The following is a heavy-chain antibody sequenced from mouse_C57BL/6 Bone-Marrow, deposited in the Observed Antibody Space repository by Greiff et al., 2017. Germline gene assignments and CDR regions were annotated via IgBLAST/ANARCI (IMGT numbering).Heavy chain of an antibody. V-gene: IGHV1-54*01. CDR3: ARSRQLRLLWFAY. J-gene: IGHJ3*01. D-gene: IGHD3-2*02. Sequence: QVQLQQSGAELVRPGTSVKVSCKASGYAFTNYLIEWVKQRPGQGLEWIGVINPGSGGTNYNEKFKGKATLTADKSSSTAYMQLSSLTSEDSAVYFCARSRQLRLLWFAYWGQGTLVTVSA. CDR2: INPGSGGT. CDR1: GYAFTNYL.